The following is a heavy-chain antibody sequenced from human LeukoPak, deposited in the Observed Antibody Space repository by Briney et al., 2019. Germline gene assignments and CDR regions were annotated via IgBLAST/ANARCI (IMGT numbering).Heavy chain of an antibody. V-gene: IGHV1-2*06. J-gene: IGHJ4*02. CDR2: INPNSGGT. CDR3: ARGGYSYGFVVDY. CDR1: GYTFTGYY. D-gene: IGHD5-18*01. Sequence: ASVKVSCKASGYTFTGYYMYWVRQAPGQGLEWMGRINPNSGGTNYAQKFQGRVTMTRDTSISTAYMELSRLRSDDTAVYYCARGGYSYGFVVDYWGQGTLVTVSS.